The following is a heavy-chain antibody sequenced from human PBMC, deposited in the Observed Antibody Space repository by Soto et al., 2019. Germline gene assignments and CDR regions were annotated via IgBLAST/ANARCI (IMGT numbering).Heavy chain of an antibody. J-gene: IGHJ4*02. CDR2: ISYDGSNK. V-gene: IGHV3-30*18. CDR1: GFMFRNYG. CDR3: AKYLSRCGCFDY. Sequence: GGSLRLSCAASGFMFRNYGMQWVRQAPGKGLEWVAVISYDGSNKYYADSVKGRFTISRDNSKNTLYLQMNSLRAEDTAVYYCAKYLSRCGCFDYWGQGTLVTVSS. D-gene: IGHD2-21*01.